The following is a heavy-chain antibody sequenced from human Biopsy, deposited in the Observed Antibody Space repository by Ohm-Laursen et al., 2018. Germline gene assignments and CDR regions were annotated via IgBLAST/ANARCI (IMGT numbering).Heavy chain of an antibody. J-gene: IGHJ2*01. CDR3: ARGRRHCSGACSRWYFDL. CDR2: INPKSGDT. CDR1: GYTFTAFS. Sequence: ASVKVSCKASGYTFTAFSAHWLRQAPGQGLEWMGWINPKSGDTDYPQNFQGRVSMTRDTSISTAYMDMSRLRSDDTAVYYCARGRRHCSGACSRWYFDLWGRGTLVSVSS. D-gene: IGHD2-21*02. V-gene: IGHV1-2*02.